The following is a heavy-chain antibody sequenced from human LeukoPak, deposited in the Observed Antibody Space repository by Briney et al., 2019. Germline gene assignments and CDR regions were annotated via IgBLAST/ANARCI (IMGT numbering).Heavy chain of an antibody. Sequence: PSGTLSLTCAVSGGSISSSNWWSWVREPPGKGLEWIGESYHSGSTNYNPSLKSRVTISVDKSKNQFSLKLSSVTAADTAVYYCASSPAGDYYGSGKGAFDIWGQGTMVTVSS. D-gene: IGHD3-10*01. CDR2: SYHSGST. V-gene: IGHV4-4*02. J-gene: IGHJ3*02. CDR3: ASSPAGDYYGSGKGAFDI. CDR1: GGSISSSNW.